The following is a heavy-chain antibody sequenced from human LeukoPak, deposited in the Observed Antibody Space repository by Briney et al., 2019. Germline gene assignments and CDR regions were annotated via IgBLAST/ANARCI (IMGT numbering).Heavy chain of an antibody. J-gene: IGHJ4*02. V-gene: IGHV3-48*03. D-gene: IGHD2-15*01. CDR2: ISSSGSTI. CDR3: ARVSPGVGVVVVAATKEDYFDY. Sequence: PGGSLRLSCAASGFTFSSYEMNCVRHAPGKGLEWVSYISSSGSTIYYADSVKGRFTISRDNAKNSLYLQMNSLRAEDTAVYYCARVSPGVGVVVVAATKEDYFDYWGQGTLVTVSS. CDR1: GFTFSSYE.